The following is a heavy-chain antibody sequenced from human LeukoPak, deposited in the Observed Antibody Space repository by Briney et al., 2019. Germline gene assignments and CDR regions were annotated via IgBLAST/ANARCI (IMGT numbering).Heavy chain of an antibody. D-gene: IGHD4-23*01. V-gene: IGHV3-30*18. CDR1: GFTFSSYG. CDR3: AKDVGSYYGGKAGFDY. J-gene: IGHJ4*02. CDR2: ISYDGSNK. Sequence: PGRSLRLSCAASGFTFSSYGMHWVRQAPGKGLEWVAVISYDGSNKYYADSVKGRFTISRDNSKNTLYLQMNSLRAEDTAVYYCAKDVGSYYGGKAGFDYWGQGTLVTVSS.